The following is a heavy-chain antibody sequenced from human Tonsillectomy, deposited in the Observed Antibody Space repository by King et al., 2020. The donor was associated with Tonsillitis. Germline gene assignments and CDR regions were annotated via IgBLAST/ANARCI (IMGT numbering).Heavy chain of an antibody. CDR3: AKDGVTTPPGLYGMGV. J-gene: IGHJ6*02. CDR1: GFTFSSYW. CDR2: IKQDGSEK. Sequence: VQLVESGGGLVQPGGSLRLSCAASGFTFSSYWMSWVRQAPGKGLEWVANIKQDGSEKYYVDSVKGRFTISRDNAKNSLYLQMNSLRAEDTAVYYCAKDGVTTPPGLYGMGVWGPGATVTVS. V-gene: IGHV3-7*04. D-gene: IGHD4-11*01.